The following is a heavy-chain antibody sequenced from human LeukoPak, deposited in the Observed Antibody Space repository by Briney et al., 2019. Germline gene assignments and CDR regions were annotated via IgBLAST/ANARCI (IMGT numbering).Heavy chain of an antibody. J-gene: IGHJ5*02. Sequence: SGRLPLTCTVSRGFLFSSYWGCVCQPPGRGVEGGGCIFHNGSTKYNPSLKSRVIISLDTSKNQSSLRLSSVSAADTAVYYCARLNYEILSGHIAWFDPWGQGTLVTVSS. CDR3: ARLNYEILSGHIAWFDP. D-gene: IGHD3-9*01. V-gene: IGHV4-59*01. CDR2: IFHNGST. CDR1: RGFLFSSY.